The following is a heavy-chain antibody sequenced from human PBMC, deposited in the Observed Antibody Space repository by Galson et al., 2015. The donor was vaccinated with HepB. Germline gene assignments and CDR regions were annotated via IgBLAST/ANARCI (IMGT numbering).Heavy chain of an antibody. CDR2: ISYDGSDK. Sequence: SLRLSCAASGFTFNNYALYWVRQAPGTGLEWVSVISYDGSDKYLADSVRGRFTISRDNSRNTLYLQMNSLRAEDTAVYYCARDSRGYCVRGACPAKQSYYVMDVWGQGTTVTVSS. V-gene: IGHV3-30*04. D-gene: IGHD2-15*01. CDR1: GFTFNNYA. J-gene: IGHJ6*02. CDR3: ARDSRGYCVRGACPAKQSYYVMDV.